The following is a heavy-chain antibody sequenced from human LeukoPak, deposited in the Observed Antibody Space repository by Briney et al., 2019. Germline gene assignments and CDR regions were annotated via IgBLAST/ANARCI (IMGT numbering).Heavy chain of an antibody. CDR3: TTDRLIVVVPAALYGMDV. D-gene: IGHD2-2*01. V-gene: IGHV3-15*01. CDR1: GFTFSNAW. CDR2: IKSKTDGGTT. J-gene: IGHJ6*04. Sequence: GGSLRLSCAACGFTFSNAWMSWVRQAPGKGLEWVGRIKSKTDGGTTDYAAPVKGRFTISRDDSKNTLYLQMNSLKTEDTAVYYCTTDRLIVVVPAALYGMDVWGKGTTVTVSS.